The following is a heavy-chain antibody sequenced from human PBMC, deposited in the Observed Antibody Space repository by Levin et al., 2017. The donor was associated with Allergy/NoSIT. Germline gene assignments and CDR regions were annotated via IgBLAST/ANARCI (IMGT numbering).Heavy chain of an antibody. CDR1: GLTFSRYG. CDR2: IWGDGSIQ. CDR3: ATDRGSSPFDF. D-gene: IGHD3-10*01. J-gene: IGHJ4*02. Sequence: GGSLRLSCAASGLTFSRYGMHWVRQAPGEELEWVAVIWGDGSIQKYADSVMGRFTISKDNFKNTVTLQMNSLRVEDTAVYYCATDRGSSPFDFWGQGTLVTVSS. V-gene: IGHV3-33*03.